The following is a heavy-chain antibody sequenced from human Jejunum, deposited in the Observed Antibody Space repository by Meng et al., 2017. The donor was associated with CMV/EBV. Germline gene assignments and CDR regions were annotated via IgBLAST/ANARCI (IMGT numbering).Heavy chain of an antibody. V-gene: IGHV3-53*01. CDR1: GFTITITH. D-gene: IGHD3-3*01. J-gene: IGHJ4*02. Sequence: SCVASGFTITITHMSWVRRSPGEGLEWVSAICTGDTKHYADVARGRFTISRDPSKNTVFLEMNSLRVEDTALYYCAVGYDSRKVAYWGQGTVVTVSS. CDR2: ICTGDTK. CDR3: AVGYDSRKVAY.